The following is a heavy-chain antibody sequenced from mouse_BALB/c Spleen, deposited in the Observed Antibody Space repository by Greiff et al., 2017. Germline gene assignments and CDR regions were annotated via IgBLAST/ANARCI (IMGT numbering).Heavy chain of an antibody. D-gene: IGHD5-5*01. CDR3: ARPPYLYYYAMDY. CDR1: GFAFSSYD. CDR2: ISSGGGST. Sequence: EVQLQESGGGLVKPGGSLKLSCAASGFAFSSYDMSWVRQTPEKRLEWVAYISSGGGSTYYPDTVKGRFTISRDNAKNTLYLQMSSLKSEDTAMYYCARPPYLYYYAMDYWGQGTSVTVSS. J-gene: IGHJ4*01. V-gene: IGHV5-12-1*01.